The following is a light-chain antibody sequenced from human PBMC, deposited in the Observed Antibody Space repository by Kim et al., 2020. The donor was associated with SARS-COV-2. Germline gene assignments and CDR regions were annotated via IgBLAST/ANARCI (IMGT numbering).Light chain of an antibody. CDR3: MQAIQTPLT. CDR2: LVS. Sequence: PASISCRSSQSLLHSNGYNYLDWYVQKPGQSPRLLIYLVSKRASGVPDRFSGSGSGTDFTLRISRVEAEDVGVYYCMQAIQTPLTFGGGTKVDIK. V-gene: IGKV2-28*01. CDR1: QSLLHSNGYNY. J-gene: IGKJ4*01.